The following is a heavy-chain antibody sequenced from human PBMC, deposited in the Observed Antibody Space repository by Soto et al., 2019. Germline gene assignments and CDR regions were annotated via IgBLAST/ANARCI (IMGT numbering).Heavy chain of an antibody. CDR2: IYYSGST. CDR1: GGSISSYY. J-gene: IGHJ5*02. D-gene: IGHD3-10*01. CDR3: ALSSGLLWFGTTFDP. Sequence: PSETLSLTCTVSGGSISSYYWSWIRQPPGKGLEWIGYIYYSGSTNYNPSLKSRVTISVDTSKNQFSLKLSSVTAADTAVYYCALSSGLLWFGTTFDPWGQGTLVTVSS. V-gene: IGHV4-59*08.